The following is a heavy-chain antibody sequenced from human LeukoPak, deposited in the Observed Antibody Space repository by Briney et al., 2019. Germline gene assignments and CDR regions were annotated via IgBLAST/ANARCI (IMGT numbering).Heavy chain of an antibody. Sequence: GSSVKVSCKASGYTFTSYDINWVRQATGQGLEWMGWMNPNSGNTGYAQKLQGRVTMTTDTSTSTAYMELRSLRSDDTAVYYCARVVANYYYYYMDVWGKGTTVTVSS. J-gene: IGHJ6*03. V-gene: IGHV1-8*01. CDR3: ARVVANYYYYYMDV. D-gene: IGHD2-15*01. CDR1: GYTFTSYD. CDR2: MNPNSGNT.